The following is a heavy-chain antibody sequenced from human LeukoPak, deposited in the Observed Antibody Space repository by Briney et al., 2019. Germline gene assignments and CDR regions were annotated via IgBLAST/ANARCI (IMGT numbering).Heavy chain of an antibody. CDR2: IIPIFGTA. J-gene: IGHJ4*02. Sequence: GASVKVSCKAPGGTFSSYAISWVRQAPGQGLEWMGGIIPIFGTANYAQKFQGRVTITADESTSTAYMELSSLRSEDTAVYYCARGIAADDSSGYYYEWGQGTLVTVSS. CDR1: GGTFSSYA. V-gene: IGHV1-69*13. CDR3: ARGIAADDSSGYYYE. D-gene: IGHD3-22*01.